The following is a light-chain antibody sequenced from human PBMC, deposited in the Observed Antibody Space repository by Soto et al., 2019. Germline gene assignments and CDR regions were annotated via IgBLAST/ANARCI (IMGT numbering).Light chain of an antibody. J-gene: IGKJ1*01. V-gene: IGKV3-15*01. CDR1: QSVSSN. CDR2: GAS. CDR3: QQYNNWPPWT. Sequence: EIVMTQSPATLSVSPGERATLSCRASQSVSSNLAWYQQKPGQAPSLLIYGASTRATGIQARFSGSGSGTEFTLTSGSLQSEDFAVCYCQQYNNWPPWTFGQGTKVAIK.